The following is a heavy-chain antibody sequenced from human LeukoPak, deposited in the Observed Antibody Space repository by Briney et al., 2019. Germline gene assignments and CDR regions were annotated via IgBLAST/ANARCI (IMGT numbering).Heavy chain of an antibody. CDR3: VAYYGSGRSAD. J-gene: IGHJ4*02. V-gene: IGHV3-23*01. Sequence: GGSLRLSCAASGFTFTNYAMSWVRQAPGQGLEWVSSILASGPTTYFEDSMKGRFTISRDNSKYTLYLQITSLRAEDTAVYYCVAYYGSGRSADWGQGTLVTVSS. CDR2: ILASGPTT. CDR1: GFTFTNYA. D-gene: IGHD3-10*01.